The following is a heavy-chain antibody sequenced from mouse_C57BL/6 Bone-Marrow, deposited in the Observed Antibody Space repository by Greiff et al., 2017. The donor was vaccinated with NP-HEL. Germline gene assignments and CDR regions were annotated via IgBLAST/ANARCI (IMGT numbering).Heavy chain of an antibody. CDR3: ARGSSGAY. V-gene: IGHV1-69*01. Sequence: QVQLQQPGAELVMPGASVKLSCKASGYTFTSYWMHWVKQRPGQGLEWIGEIDPSGSYTNYNQKFKGKATLTVDKSSSTAYMQLSSLTSEDSALYYCARGSSGAYWGQGTLVTVSA. CDR1: GYTFTSYW. J-gene: IGHJ3*01. CDR2: IDPSGSYT. D-gene: IGHD3-1*01.